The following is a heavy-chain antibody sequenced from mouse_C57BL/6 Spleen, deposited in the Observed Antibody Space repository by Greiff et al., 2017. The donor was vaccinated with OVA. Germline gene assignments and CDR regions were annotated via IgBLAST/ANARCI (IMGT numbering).Heavy chain of an antibody. J-gene: IGHJ4*01. CDR1: GFTFTDYY. V-gene: IGHV7-3*01. D-gene: IGHD2-1*01. CDR2: IRNKANGYTT. Sequence: EVMLVESGGGLVQPGGSLSLSCAASGFTFTDYYMSWVRQPPGKALEWLGFIRNKANGYTTEYSASVKGRFTISRDNSQSILYLQMNALRAEDSATYYCARSSNLYYYAMDYWGQGTSVTVSS. CDR3: ARSSNLYYYAMDY.